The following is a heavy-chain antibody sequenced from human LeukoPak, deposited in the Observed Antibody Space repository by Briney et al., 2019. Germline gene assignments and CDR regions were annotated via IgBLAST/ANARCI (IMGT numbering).Heavy chain of an antibody. CDR1: GFTFSTHA. J-gene: IGHJ4*02. D-gene: IGHD3/OR15-3a*01. V-gene: IGHV3-23*01. CDR3: AKRTVGDAQWTYSFDY. Sequence: PGGSLRLSCAASGFTFSTHAMSWVRQAPGKGLEWVSAISTSSFGYYADSVKGRFTISRDNSKNTLYLQMNSLRADDTAVYYCAKRTVGDAQWTYSFDYWGQGTLVTVSS. CDR2: ISTSSFG.